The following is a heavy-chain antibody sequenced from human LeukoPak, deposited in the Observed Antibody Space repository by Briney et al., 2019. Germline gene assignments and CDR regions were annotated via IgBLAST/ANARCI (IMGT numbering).Heavy chain of an antibody. V-gene: IGHV3-53*05. CDR1: GFTVSSNY. CDR3: AKERASVGFGELFGPFAPNAFDI. J-gene: IGHJ3*02. Sequence: GGSLRLSCAASGFTVSSNYMSWVRQAPGKGLEWVSVIYSGGSTYYADSVKGRFTISRDNSKNTLYLQMNSLRAEDTAVYYCAKERASVGFGELFGPFAPNAFDIWGQGTMVTVSS. CDR2: IYSGGST. D-gene: IGHD3-10*01.